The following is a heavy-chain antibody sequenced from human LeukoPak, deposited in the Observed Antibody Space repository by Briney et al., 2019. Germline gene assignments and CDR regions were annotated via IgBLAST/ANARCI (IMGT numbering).Heavy chain of an antibody. CDR3: ARAGFLEWSNWFDP. D-gene: IGHD3-3*01. CDR1: GFTLSSYT. V-gene: IGHV3-48*01. CDR2: ISSSGTTI. Sequence: GGSLRLSCAASGFTLSSYTMNWVRQAPGKGLEWVSCISSSGTTIYYADSVKGRFTISRDNAKNSLYLQMNSLRAEDTALYYCARAGFLEWSNWFDPWGQGTLVTVSS. J-gene: IGHJ5*02.